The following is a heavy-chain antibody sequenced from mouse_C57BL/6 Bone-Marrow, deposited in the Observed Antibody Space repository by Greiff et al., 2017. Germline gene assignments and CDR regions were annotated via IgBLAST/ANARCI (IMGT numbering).Heavy chain of an antibody. CDR2: IYPRSGNT. CDR1: GYTFTSYG. D-gene: IGHD2-3*01. Sequence: VQLQQSGAELARPGASVKLSCKASGYTFTSYGLSWVKQRTGQGLEWIGEIYPRSGNTYYNEKFKGKATLTADKSSSTAYMELRSLTSEDSAVYFCARSDYDGYYLFAYWGQGTLVTVSA. J-gene: IGHJ3*01. V-gene: IGHV1-81*01. CDR3: ARSDYDGYYLFAY.